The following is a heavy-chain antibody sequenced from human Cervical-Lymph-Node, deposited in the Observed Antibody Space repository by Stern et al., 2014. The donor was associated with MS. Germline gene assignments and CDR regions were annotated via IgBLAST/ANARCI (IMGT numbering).Heavy chain of an antibody. Sequence: VQLVESGAEVKKPGASVKVSCKGSGYTFTSYGISWVRQAPGQGLEWMGWITAYHGNTTYAQKLHGTVTMTPDTSTSTAYMELRSLRSDDTAVYPCARVGTLLEWFLPLDYWGQGTLVTVSS. CDR1: GYTFTSYG. CDR2: ITAYHGNT. J-gene: IGHJ4*02. CDR3: ARVGTLLEWFLPLDY. D-gene: IGHD3-3*01. V-gene: IGHV1-18*04.